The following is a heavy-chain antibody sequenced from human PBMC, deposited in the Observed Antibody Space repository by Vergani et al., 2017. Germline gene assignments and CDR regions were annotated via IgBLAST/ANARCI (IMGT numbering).Heavy chain of an antibody. V-gene: IGHV1-69*05. CDR1: GGTFSSYA. D-gene: IGHD3-3*01. CDR3: ARDSGNYDFWSGYYSDWFDP. J-gene: IGHJ5*02. Sequence: QVQLVQSGAEVKKPGSSVKVSCKASGGTFSSYAISWVRQAPGQGLEWMGGIIPIFGTANYAQKFQGRVTMTTDTSTSTAYMELRSLRSDDTAVYYCARDSGNYDFWSGYYSDWFDPWGQGTLVTVSS. CDR2: IIPIFGTA.